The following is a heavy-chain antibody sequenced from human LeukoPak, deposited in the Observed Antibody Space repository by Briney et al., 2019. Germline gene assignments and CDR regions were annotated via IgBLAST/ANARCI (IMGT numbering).Heavy chain of an antibody. CDR2: IKQDGSEK. D-gene: IGHD5-18*01. CDR3: AREGRGYSYAFEY. CDR1: GFTFSTYW. Sequence: GGSLRLSCAASGFTFSTYWMSWVRQAPGKGLEWVANIKQDGSEKYYVDSVKGRFTISRDNAKNSLYLQMNSLRAEDTAVYYCAREGRGYSYAFEYWGQGTLVTVSS. J-gene: IGHJ4*02. V-gene: IGHV3-7*05.